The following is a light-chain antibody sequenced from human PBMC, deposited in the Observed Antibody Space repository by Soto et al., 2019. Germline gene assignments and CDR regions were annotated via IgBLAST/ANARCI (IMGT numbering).Light chain of an antibody. Sequence: SVLTQPPSVSGAPGQRVTISCTGSSSNIVAGYDVHWYQQLPGTAPKLLIYGNTNRPSGVPDRFSGSKSGTSASLAITGLQAEDEADYYCQSYDSSLSAYVFGTGTKVTAL. CDR1: SSNIVAGYD. CDR2: GNT. V-gene: IGLV1-40*01. CDR3: QSYDSSLSAYV. J-gene: IGLJ1*01.